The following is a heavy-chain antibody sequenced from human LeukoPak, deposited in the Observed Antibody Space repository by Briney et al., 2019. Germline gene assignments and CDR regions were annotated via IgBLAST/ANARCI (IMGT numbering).Heavy chain of an antibody. Sequence: PGGSLRLSCAASGFTFSSYWMSWVRQAPGKGLEGVADINQDGSEKYYVDSVKGRFTISRDNAKNSLYLQMNSLRAEDTAVYYCARGREYSSSFAQRCYYYYMDVWGKGTTVTVSS. D-gene: IGHD6-6*01. J-gene: IGHJ6*03. V-gene: IGHV3-7*01. CDR1: GFTFSSYW. CDR2: INQDGSEK. CDR3: ARGREYSSSFAQRCYYYYMDV.